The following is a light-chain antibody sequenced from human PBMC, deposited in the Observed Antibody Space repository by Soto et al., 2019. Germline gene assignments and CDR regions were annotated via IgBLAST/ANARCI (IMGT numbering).Light chain of an antibody. J-gene: IGKJ4*01. CDR2: AAS. V-gene: IGKV1-17*01. CDR1: QDIRND. Sequence: DIRMTQSPSSLSASVGDRVTITCRASQDIRNDLGWYQQKPGRAPRRLIYAASNLQSGVPSRFSGSGSGTEFTLTTNSLQPEDFATYYCLEHSLYPLLTFGGGTKVDIK. CDR3: LEHSLYPLLT.